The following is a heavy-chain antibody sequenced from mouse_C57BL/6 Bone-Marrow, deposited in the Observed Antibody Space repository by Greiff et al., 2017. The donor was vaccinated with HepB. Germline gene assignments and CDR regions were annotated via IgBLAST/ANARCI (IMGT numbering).Heavy chain of an antibody. D-gene: IGHD2-4*01. CDR1: GYTFTDYY. J-gene: IGHJ3*01. V-gene: IGHV1-76*01. CDR3: ARRRGYDYDGFAY. CDR2: IYPGSGNT. Sequence: QVQLKESGAELVRPGASVKLSCKASGYTFTDYYINWVKQRPGQGLEWIARIYPGSGNTYYNEKFKGKATLTAEKSSSTAYMQLSSLTSEDSAVYFCARRRGYDYDGFAYWGQGTLVTVSA.